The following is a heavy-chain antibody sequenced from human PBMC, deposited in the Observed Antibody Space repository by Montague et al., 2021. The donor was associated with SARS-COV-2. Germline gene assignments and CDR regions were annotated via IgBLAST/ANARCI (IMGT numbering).Heavy chain of an antibody. CDR3: ARLRDGVVPSPILGVGPYYSYYYMDV. CDR1: GTSFSGYY. V-gene: IGHV4-34*01. CDR2: INHGGST. J-gene: IGHJ6*03. D-gene: IGHD3-10*01. Sequence: ETLSLTCAVHGTSFSGYYWNWIRQPPGKGLEWIGEINHGGSTKYSPSLKSRLTVSADTSKNQFSLKLTSVAAADTAVYYCARLRDGVVPSPILGVGPYYSYYYMDVWGRGTPVTVSS.